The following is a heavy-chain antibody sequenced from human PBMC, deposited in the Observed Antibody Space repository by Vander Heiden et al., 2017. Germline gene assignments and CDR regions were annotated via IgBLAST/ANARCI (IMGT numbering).Heavy chain of an antibody. CDR3: ATASGSYSVRDI. V-gene: IGHV3-23*01. J-gene: IGHJ3*02. CDR1: GFTFSTYG. CDR2: FSGSGGIT. D-gene: IGHD1-26*01. Sequence: EVQVLESGGGLVQPGGSLRLSCAASGFTFSTYGMSWVRQAPGKGLEWVSGFSGSGGITYYADSVRGRFTISRDNSKKTLYLQMNSLRAEDTAVYYCATASGSYSVRDIWGQGTMVTVSS.